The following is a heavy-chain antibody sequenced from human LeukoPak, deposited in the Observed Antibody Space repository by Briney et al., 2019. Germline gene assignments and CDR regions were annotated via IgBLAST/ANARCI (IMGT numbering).Heavy chain of an antibody. CDR2: IIPIFGTA. J-gene: IGHJ5*02. CDR1: GGTFSSYA. Sequence: SVKVSCKASGGTFSSYAISWVRQAPGQGLEWMGRIIPIFGTANYAQKFQGRVTITTDESASTAYMELSSLRSEDTAVYYCARSLIPYYYGSGSYWFDPWGQGTLVTVSS. V-gene: IGHV1-69*05. CDR3: ARSLIPYYYGSGSYWFDP. D-gene: IGHD3-10*01.